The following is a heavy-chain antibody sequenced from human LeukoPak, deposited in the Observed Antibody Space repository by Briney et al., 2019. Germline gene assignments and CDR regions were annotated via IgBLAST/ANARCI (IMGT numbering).Heavy chain of an antibody. V-gene: IGHV3-7*01. D-gene: IGHD6-6*01. CDR1: GFTFRGYW. Sequence: PGGSLRLSCAASGFTFRGYWMSWVRQAPGKGLEWVANIKEDGSEKYYVHSVKGRFTISRDNAKNSLNLQMDSLRVEDTAVYYCTRGDSSSKIDYWGQGTLVTVSS. J-gene: IGHJ4*02. CDR2: IKEDGSEK. CDR3: TRGDSSSKIDY.